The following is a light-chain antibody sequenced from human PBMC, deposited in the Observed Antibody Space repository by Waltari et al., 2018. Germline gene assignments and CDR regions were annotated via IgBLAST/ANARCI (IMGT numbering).Light chain of an antibody. Sequence: DIQVTQSPSSLSASVGDRVTITCRASQSITGYLNWYQQKPGKAPKLLIYKASSLQSGVPSRFSGSGSGTEFTLTISSLQPDDFATYYCQHYNLHSETFGQGTKLEIK. CDR1: QSITGY. V-gene: IGKV1-5*03. CDR2: KAS. J-gene: IGKJ2*01. CDR3: QHYNLHSET.